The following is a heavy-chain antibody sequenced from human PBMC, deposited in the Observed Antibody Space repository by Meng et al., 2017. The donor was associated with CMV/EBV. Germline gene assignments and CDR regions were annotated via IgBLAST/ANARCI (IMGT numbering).Heavy chain of an antibody. D-gene: IGHD1-14*01. CDR1: GYSFTSYW. J-gene: IGHJ4*02. CDR2: IDPSDSYT. CDR3: AVGWYFDFDY. V-gene: IGHV5-10-1*01. Sequence: KVSCKGSGYSFTSYWIGWVRQMPGKGLEWMGTIDPSDSYTNYSPSFQGHVTISADKSISTAYLQWSSLKASDTAMYYCAVGWYFDFDYWGQGTLVTVSS.